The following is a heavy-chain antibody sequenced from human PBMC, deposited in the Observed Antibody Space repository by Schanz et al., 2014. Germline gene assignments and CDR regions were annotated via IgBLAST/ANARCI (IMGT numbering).Heavy chain of an antibody. CDR3: ARDVGLASWMDV. D-gene: IGHD6-19*01. CDR2: ISAYNGNT. V-gene: IGHV1-18*01. CDR1: AYTFTSYG. J-gene: IGHJ6*02. Sequence: QVQLVQSGAEVKKPGASVKVSCNSSAYTFTSYGFSWVRQAPGQGLEWMGWISAYNGNTNYARNLQGRVTLTTDTSTYPAYMELRSLTSDDTAVYYCARDVGLASWMDVWGQGTTVTVSS.